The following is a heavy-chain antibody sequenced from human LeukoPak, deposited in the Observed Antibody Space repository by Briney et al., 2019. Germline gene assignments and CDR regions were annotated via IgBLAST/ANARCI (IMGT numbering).Heavy chain of an antibody. D-gene: IGHD3-10*01. Sequence: SETLSLTCTASGGSISSYYWSWIRQPPGKGLEWIGYIYYSGSTNYNPSLKSRVTISVDTSKNQFSLKLSSVTAADTAVYYCARLIRGSGSSSYHFDYWGQGTLVTVSS. V-gene: IGHV4-59*08. J-gene: IGHJ4*02. CDR3: ARLIRGSGSSSYHFDY. CDR1: GGSISSYY. CDR2: IYYSGST.